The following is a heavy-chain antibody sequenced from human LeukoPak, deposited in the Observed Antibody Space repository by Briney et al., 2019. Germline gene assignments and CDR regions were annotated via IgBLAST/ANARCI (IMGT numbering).Heavy chain of an antibody. Sequence: ASVKVSCKASGYTFTSYDINWVRQATGQGLEWMGWMNPNSGNTGYAQKFQGRVTMTRNTSISTAYMELSSLRSEDTAVYYCASALTGDEAFDIWGQGTMVTVSS. D-gene: IGHD7-27*01. CDR3: ASALTGDEAFDI. CDR2: MNPNSGNT. CDR1: GYTFTSYD. V-gene: IGHV1-8*01. J-gene: IGHJ3*02.